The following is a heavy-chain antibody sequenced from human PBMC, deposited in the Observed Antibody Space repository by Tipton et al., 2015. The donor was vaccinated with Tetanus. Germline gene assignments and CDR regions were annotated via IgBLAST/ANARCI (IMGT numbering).Heavy chain of an antibody. CDR1: GYTFTGYY. Sequence: QLVQSGAEVKKPGASVKVSCKASGYTFTGYYMYWVRQAPGQGLEWMGWIDPNSGGTVYGQKFQGRVTMTRDTSISTAYMELRSLGSDGTSVYYCARDRGDSLCHGMDVWGPGTTVTV. V-gene: IGHV1-2*02. CDR3: ARDRGDSLCHGMDV. J-gene: IGHJ6*02. CDR2: IDPNSGGT. D-gene: IGHD2-21*01.